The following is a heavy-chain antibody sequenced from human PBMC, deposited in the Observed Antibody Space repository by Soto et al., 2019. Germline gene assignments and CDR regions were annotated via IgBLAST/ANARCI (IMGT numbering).Heavy chain of an antibody. CDR2: ISAYNGNT. D-gene: IGHD3-10*01. CDR3: ARDKAKDYYGSGSPYFDY. CDR1: GYTFTIYG. J-gene: IGHJ4*02. Sequence: ASVKVSCKASGYTFTIYGISWVRQAPGQGLEWMGWISAYNGNTNYAQKLQGRVTMTTDTSTSTAYMELRSLRSDDTAVYYCARDKAKDYYGSGSPYFDYWGQGTLVTVSS. V-gene: IGHV1-18*01.